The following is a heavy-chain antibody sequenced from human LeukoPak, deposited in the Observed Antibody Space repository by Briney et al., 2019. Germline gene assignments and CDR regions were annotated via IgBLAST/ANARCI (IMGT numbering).Heavy chain of an antibody. D-gene: IGHD3-3*01. Sequence: SETLSLTCTVSGGSISSSSYYWGWIRQPPGKGLEWIGSIYYSGSTYYNPSLKSRVTISVDTSKNQFSLKLSSVTAADTAVYYCARDAHYDFWSGYYSWFDPWGQGTLVTVSS. J-gene: IGHJ5*02. CDR2: IYYSGST. CDR1: GGSISSSSYY. CDR3: ARDAHYDFWSGYYSWFDP. V-gene: IGHV4-39*07.